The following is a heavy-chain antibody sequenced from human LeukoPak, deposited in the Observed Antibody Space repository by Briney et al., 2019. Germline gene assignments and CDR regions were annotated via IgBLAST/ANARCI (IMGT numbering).Heavy chain of an antibody. CDR2: ISSSSSYI. CDR1: GFTFSSYS. J-gene: IGHJ4*02. D-gene: IGHD6-19*01. CDR3: AREGSGYSSGLLDY. V-gene: IGHV3-21*01. Sequence: GGPLRLSCAASGFTFSSYSMNWVRQAPGKGLEWVSSISSSSSYIYYADSVKGRFTISRDNAKNSLYLQMNSLRAEDTAVHYCAREGSGYSSGLLDYWGQGTLVTVSS.